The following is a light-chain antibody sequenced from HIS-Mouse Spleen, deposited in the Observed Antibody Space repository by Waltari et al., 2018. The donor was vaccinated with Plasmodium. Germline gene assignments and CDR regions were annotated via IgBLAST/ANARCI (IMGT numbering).Light chain of an antibody. J-gene: IGKJ3*01. CDR3: QQYNNWSFT. V-gene: IGKV3-15*01. Sequence: EIVMTQSPATLPVSPGVRSTLSCRASQSVRSNLAWYQQKPGQAPRLLIYGASTRATGIPARFSGSGSGTEFTLTISSLQSEDFAVYYCQQYNNWSFTFGPGTKVDIK. CDR2: GAS. CDR1: QSVRSN.